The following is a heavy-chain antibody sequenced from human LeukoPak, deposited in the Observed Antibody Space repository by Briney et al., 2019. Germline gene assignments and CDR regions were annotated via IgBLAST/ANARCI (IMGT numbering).Heavy chain of an antibody. CDR1: GGSISNGGNY. D-gene: IGHD2-2*01. CDR2: IHDGGST. J-gene: IGHJ5*02. Sequence: SETLSLTCTVSGGSISNGGNYWSWIRQHPGKGLEWIAYIHDGGSTYYNPSLKSRVTISGDTSKNQFSLNLSSVTAADTAVYYCARGPTGGYVGWFDPWGQGTLVTVSS. V-gene: IGHV4-31*03. CDR3: ARGPTGGYVGWFDP.